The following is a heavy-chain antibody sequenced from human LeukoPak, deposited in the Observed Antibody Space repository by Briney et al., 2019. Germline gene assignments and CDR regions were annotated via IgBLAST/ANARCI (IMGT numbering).Heavy chain of an antibody. CDR2: IYPGDSDT. CDR1: GYSFTSYW. CDR3: ARQSLEYQLLYNY. J-gene: IGHJ4*02. Sequence: GESLEISCKGSGYSFTSYWIGWVRQMPGKGLEWMGIIYPGDSDTRYSPSFQGQVTISADKSISTAYLQWSSLKASDTAMYYCARQSLEYQLLYNYWGQGTLVTVSS. V-gene: IGHV5-51*01. D-gene: IGHD2-2*02.